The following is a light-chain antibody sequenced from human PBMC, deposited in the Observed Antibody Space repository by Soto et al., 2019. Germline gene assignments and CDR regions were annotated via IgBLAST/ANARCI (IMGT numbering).Light chain of an antibody. CDR1: QGISAF. V-gene: IGKV1-17*01. Sequence: DIQMTQSPSSLSASVGDRVTITCRASQGISAFLAWFQQKPGKAPKRLIYAASSLESGVPSRFRGSGSGTEFTLTISSLQPEDFATYYSLQHNTFPFTFGPGTKVDI. CDR2: AAS. CDR3: LQHNTFPFT. J-gene: IGKJ3*01.